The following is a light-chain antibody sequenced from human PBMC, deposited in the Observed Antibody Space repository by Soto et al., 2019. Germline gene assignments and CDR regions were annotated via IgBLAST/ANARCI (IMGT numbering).Light chain of an antibody. CDR2: NTN. J-gene: IGLJ2*01. CDR1: SGSVATSFY. CDR3: VLYMGSGISV. Sequence: QAVVTQEPSFSVSPGRTVTLTCGLSSGSVATSFYPSWYQQTPGQAPRTLIYNTNPRSSGVPDRFSGSILGNKAALTITGAQADDEYDYYCVLYMGSGISVFGGGTKLTVL. V-gene: IGLV8-61*01.